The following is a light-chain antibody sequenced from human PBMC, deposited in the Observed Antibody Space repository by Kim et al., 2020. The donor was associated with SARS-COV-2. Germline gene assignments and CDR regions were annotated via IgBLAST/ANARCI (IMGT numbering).Light chain of an antibody. CDR2: EDK. CDR1: ALSKRY. Sequence: PGQTARITCSGDALSKRYAYWYQQKSGRAPVLVIYEDKNRPSGIPERFSGSNSGTMATLTISGAQVDDEADYYCFATDNSGDRRRLFGGGTQLTVL. J-gene: IGLJ2*01. V-gene: IGLV3-10*01. CDR3: FATDNSGDRRRL.